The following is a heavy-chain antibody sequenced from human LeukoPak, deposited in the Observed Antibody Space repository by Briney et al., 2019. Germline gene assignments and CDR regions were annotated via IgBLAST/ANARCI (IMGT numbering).Heavy chain of an antibody. V-gene: IGHV3-21*01. CDR1: GFIFKTYT. CDR3: AREGNDYYYDQ. Sequence: GSLRLSCAASGFIFKTYTMTWVRQAPGKGLEWVSSITGDCKYITYADSVKGRFTISRDNAKNSLYLQVASPRGDDTATYYCAREGNDYYYDQWGQGTLVTVSP. J-gene: IGHJ4*02. D-gene: IGHD3-16*01. CDR2: ITGDCKYI.